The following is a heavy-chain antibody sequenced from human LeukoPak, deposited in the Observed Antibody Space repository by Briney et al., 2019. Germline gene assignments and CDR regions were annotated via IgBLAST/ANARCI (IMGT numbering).Heavy chain of an antibody. D-gene: IGHD3-22*01. CDR1: GFTFSSYA. J-gene: IGHJ4*02. Sequence: GGSLRLSCAASGFTFSSYAISWVRQAPGQGLEWMGRIIPILGIANYARRFQGRVTITADKSTSTAYMELSSLRSEDTAVYYCARDHYDSSGYANFDYWGQGTLVTVSS. CDR2: IIPILGIA. V-gene: IGHV1-69*04. CDR3: ARDHYDSSGYANFDY.